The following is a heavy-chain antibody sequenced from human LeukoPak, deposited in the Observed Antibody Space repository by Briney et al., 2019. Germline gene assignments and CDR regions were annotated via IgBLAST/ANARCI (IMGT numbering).Heavy chain of an antibody. CDR2: IWYDGSNR. CDR3: ARNWGDHFDWLHDY. V-gene: IGHV3-33*01. CDR1: GFTFSSYG. D-gene: IGHD3-9*01. Sequence: GGSLRLSCAASGFTFSSYGMHCVRQAPGRGLEWVAIIWYDGSNRYYADSVKGRFTISRDNSKNTLYLQMNSLRAEDTAVYYCARNWGDHFDWLHDYWGQGTLVTVSS. J-gene: IGHJ4*02.